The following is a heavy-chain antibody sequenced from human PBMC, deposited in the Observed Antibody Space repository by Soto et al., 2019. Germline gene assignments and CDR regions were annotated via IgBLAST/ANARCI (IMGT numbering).Heavy chain of an antibody. CDR1: GYSITTGGYY. J-gene: IGHJ5*02. CDR2: FYSSGSI. V-gene: IGHV4-31*08. CDR3: LKMYRSGYGWFHP. Sequence: SETLSLTCFVSGYSITTGGYYWIWIRHRPGKGLEWIGSFYSSGSIIYNPSLRVRVSISADTYSNQFSMNLTSVTAADTARCNCLKMYRSGYGWFHPWGQGTLVTVSS. D-gene: IGHD5-12*01.